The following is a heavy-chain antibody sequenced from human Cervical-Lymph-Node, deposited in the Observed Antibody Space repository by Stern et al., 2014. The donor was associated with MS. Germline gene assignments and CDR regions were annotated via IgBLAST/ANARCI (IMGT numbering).Heavy chain of an antibody. CDR1: GYTFTSYY. V-gene: IGHV1-46*01. J-gene: IGHJ3*02. CDR2: INPSGGST. D-gene: IGHD5-24*01. CDR3: ARGMATINDAFDI. Sequence: QVQLVQSGAEVKKPGASVKVSCKASGYTFTSYYMHWVRQAPGQGLEWMGIINPSGGSTSYAQKFQGRVTMTRDASTSTVYMELSGLRSEDTAVYYCARGMATINDAFDIWGQGTMVTVSS.